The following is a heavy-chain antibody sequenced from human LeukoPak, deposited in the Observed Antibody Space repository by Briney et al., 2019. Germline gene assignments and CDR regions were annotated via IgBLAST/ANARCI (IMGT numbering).Heavy chain of an antibody. CDR1: GFTFSDYY. CDR2: ISSSGTTI. Sequence: GGSLRLSCAASGFTFSDYYMSWIRRAPGKGLEWVSYISSSGTTIYYADSMKGRFTISRDNAKNSLYLQMNSLRAEDTAVYYCARHKGYSGYDFEGAFDYWGQGTLVTVSS. V-gene: IGHV3-11*04. CDR3: ARHKGYSGYDFEGAFDY. J-gene: IGHJ4*02. D-gene: IGHD5-12*01.